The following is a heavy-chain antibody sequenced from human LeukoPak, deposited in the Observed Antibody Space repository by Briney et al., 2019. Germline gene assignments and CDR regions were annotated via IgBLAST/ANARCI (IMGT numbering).Heavy chain of an antibody. Sequence: SVGLFLTWSESGGSIRLYDWSWSRQPPGKGLEWIGYVYYNGNTRYNPSLESRVTISVDTSKNQFSLKLSSVTAADTAVYYCARHPSEYDILTGYRIQYSFDYWGQGSLVTVSS. CDR1: GGSIRLYD. J-gene: IGHJ4*02. CDR3: ARHPSEYDILTGYRIQYSFDY. D-gene: IGHD3-9*01. V-gene: IGHV4-59*08. CDR2: VYYNGNT.